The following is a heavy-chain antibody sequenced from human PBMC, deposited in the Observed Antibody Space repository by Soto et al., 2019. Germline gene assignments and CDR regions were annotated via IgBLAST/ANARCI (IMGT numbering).Heavy chain of an antibody. CDR2: IYYNGST. Sequence: QVQLQESGPGLVKPSQTLSLTCTVSGGSISIGGYFWSWIRQYPGKGLEWIGHIYYNGSTYYNPSLKSRVTTSIDTSKNQFSLRLTSVTAADTAVYYCATDEYFGSDVYFYDYGMDVWGQGTMVTVSS. D-gene: IGHD3-16*01. V-gene: IGHV4-31*03. J-gene: IGHJ6*02. CDR3: ATDEYFGSDVYFYDYGMDV. CDR1: GGSISIGGYF.